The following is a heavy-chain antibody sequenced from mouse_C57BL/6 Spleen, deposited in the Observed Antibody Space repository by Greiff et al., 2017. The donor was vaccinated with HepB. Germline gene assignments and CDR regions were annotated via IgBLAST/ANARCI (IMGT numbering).Heavy chain of an antibody. CDR1: GYSFTGYF. Sequence: EVQLQESGPELVKPGDSVKISCKASGYSFTGYFMNWVMQSHGKSLEWIGRINPYNGDTFYNQKFKGKATLTVDKSSSTAHMELRSLTSEDSAVYYCASYDYVRSSYLDYWGQGTTLTVSS. V-gene: IGHV1-20*01. CDR3: ASYDYVRSSYLDY. D-gene: IGHD2-4*01. CDR2: INPYNGDT. J-gene: IGHJ2*01.